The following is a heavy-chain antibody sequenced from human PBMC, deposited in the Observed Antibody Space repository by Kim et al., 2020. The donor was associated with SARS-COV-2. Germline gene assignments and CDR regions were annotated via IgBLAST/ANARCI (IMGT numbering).Heavy chain of an antibody. Sequence: SETLSLTCTVSGGSISSSSYYWGWIRQPPGKGLEWIGSIYYSGSTYYNPSLKSRVTISVDTSKNQFSLKLSSVTAADTAVYYCARLGSSWLGWFDPWGQGTLVTVSS. V-gene: IGHV4-39*01. J-gene: IGHJ5*02. D-gene: IGHD6-13*01. CDR1: GGSISSSSYY. CDR3: ARLGSSWLGWFDP. CDR2: IYYSGST.